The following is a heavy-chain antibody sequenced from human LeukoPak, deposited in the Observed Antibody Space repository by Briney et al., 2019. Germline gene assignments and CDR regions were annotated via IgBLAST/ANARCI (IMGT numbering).Heavy chain of an antibody. V-gene: IGHV3-53*04. CDR1: GFTVSSNY. Sequence: GGSLRLSCAASGFTVSSNYMSWVRQAPGKGLEWVSFIYSAGNTYYPDFVKGRFTISRHTSNNALYLQMNSLRAEDTAVYYCARASGYSGSRRWFAPWGQGTLVTVSS. CDR2: IYSAGNT. CDR3: ARASGYSGSRRWFAP. D-gene: IGHD5-12*01. J-gene: IGHJ5*02.